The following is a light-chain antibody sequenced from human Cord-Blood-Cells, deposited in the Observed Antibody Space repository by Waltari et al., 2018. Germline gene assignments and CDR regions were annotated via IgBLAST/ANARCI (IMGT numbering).Light chain of an antibody. V-gene: IGKV1-39*01. Sequence: DIQMTQSQSSLSASVGDRVTLTCRASQSISSYLNWYQQKPGKAPKLLIYAASSLQSGVPSRFSGSGSGTDFTLTISSLQPEDFATYNCQQSYSTPRTFGQGTKLEIK. CDR3: QQSYSTPRT. J-gene: IGKJ2*02. CDR1: QSISSY. CDR2: AAS.